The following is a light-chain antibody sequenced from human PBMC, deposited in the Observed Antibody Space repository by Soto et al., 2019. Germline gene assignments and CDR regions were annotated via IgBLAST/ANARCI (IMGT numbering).Light chain of an antibody. J-gene: IGKJ2*01. CDR3: QQYGSSTYT. CDR1: QSIRSD. Sequence: EVVLTQSPVTLSLSPGERATLSCRASQSIRSDLAWYQLKPGQAPRLLIYGASSRATGIPDRFSGSGSGTDFTLTISRLEPEDFAVYYCQQYGSSTYTFGQGTKVDIK. V-gene: IGKV3-20*01. CDR2: GAS.